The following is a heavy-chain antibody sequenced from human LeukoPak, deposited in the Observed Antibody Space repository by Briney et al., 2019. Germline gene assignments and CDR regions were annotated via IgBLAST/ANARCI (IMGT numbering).Heavy chain of an antibody. D-gene: IGHD2-2*01. Sequence: GASVKVSCKASGYTFTSYDINWVRQAPGQGLEWMGWMNPNSGNTGSAQKFQGRLTMTRDTSLNTAYMELSNLRSEDTAVYYCARESIPTAFDPWGRGTLVTVSS. J-gene: IGHJ5*02. CDR1: GYTFTSYD. CDR3: ARESIPTAFDP. CDR2: MNPNSGNT. V-gene: IGHV1-8*02.